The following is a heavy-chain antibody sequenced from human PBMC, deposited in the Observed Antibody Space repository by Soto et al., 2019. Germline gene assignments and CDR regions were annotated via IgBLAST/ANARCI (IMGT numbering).Heavy chain of an antibody. D-gene: IGHD2-2*01. V-gene: IGHV1-2*04. CDR3: ARALVPAAAARASFDY. CDR1: GYTFTGYY. CDR2: INPNSGGT. J-gene: IGHJ4*02. Sequence: ASVKVSCKASGYTFTGYYMHWVRQAPGQGLEWMGWINPNSGGTNYAQKFQGWVTMTRDTSISTAYMELSRLRSDDTAVYYCARALVPAAAARASFDYWGQGTLVTVSS.